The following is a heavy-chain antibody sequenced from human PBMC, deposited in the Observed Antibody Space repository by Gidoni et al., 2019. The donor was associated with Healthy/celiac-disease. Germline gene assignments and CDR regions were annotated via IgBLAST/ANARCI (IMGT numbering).Heavy chain of an antibody. Sequence: DVQLVQSGAEVKKRGEPLRSSCKGSGYTVTRYWTSTVRQMPGKGLEWMGRIDPSDPDTNCIPSFQGHVTSSADKSISTAYLQWSSLKASDTAMYYCASTIFGVVNSAIQRCYYYCGMDVWGQGTTVTVSS. CDR2: IDPSDPDT. V-gene: IGHV5-10-1*03. CDR3: ASTIFGVVNSAIQRCYYYCGMDV. J-gene: IGHJ6*02. CDR1: GYTVTRYW. D-gene: IGHD3-3*01.